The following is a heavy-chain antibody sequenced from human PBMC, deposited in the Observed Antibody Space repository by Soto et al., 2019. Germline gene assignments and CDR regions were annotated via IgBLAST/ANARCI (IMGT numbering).Heavy chain of an antibody. V-gene: IGHV4-4*07. CDR2: ISSTGNI. D-gene: IGHD1-7*01. Sequence: ELRSLTCTVSSACISDSSCSWIRQPAGKGLEWMGRISSTGNIHYNPSFRSRFTMSIDTSRDQLSLRMTFVTAADTAVYYWARESGDNWTYEAHWGQGTQVTVSS. CDR1: SACISDSS. CDR3: ARESGDNWTYEAH. J-gene: IGHJ4*02.